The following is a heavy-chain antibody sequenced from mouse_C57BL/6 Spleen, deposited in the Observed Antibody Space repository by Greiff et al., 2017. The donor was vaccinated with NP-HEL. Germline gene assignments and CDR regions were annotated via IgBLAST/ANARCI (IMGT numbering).Heavy chain of an antibody. CDR2: IDPSDSYT. V-gene: IGHV1-69*01. Sequence: QVQLQQPGAELVMPGASVKLSCKASGYTFTSYWMHWVKQRPGQGLEWIGEIDPSDSYTNYNQKFKGKSTLTVDKSSSTAYMQLSSLTSEDSAVYYFALITTVVVDYWGQGTTLTVSS. CDR3: ALITTVVVDY. CDR1: GYTFTSYW. J-gene: IGHJ2*01. D-gene: IGHD1-1*01.